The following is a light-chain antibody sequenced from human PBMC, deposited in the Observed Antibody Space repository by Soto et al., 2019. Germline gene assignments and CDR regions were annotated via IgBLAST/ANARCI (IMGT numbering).Light chain of an antibody. Sequence: QSVLTQPPSVSGAPGQRVTISCTASSSKIGAGYDVHWYQQLPGTAPKLLIYGNTNRPSGVPDRFSGSKSGTSASLAITGLQAEDEADYYCQSYDSSLSAWVFGGGTQLTVL. CDR1: SSKIGAGYD. CDR3: QSYDSSLSAWV. CDR2: GNT. J-gene: IGLJ3*02. V-gene: IGLV1-40*01.